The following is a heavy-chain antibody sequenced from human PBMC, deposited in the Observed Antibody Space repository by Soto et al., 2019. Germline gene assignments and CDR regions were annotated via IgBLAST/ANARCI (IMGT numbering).Heavy chain of an antibody. D-gene: IGHD3-22*01. J-gene: IGHJ5*02. CDR1: GYTFTSYD. CDR2: MNPNSGNT. CDR3: ARGRWRYYDSSGYSPPRWFDP. Sequence: ASVKVSCKASGYTFTSYDINWVRQATGQGLEWMGWMNPNSGNTGYAQKFQGRVTMTRNTSISTAYMELSSLRSEDTAVYYCARGRWRYYDSSGYSPPRWFDPWGQGTLVTVSS. V-gene: IGHV1-8*01.